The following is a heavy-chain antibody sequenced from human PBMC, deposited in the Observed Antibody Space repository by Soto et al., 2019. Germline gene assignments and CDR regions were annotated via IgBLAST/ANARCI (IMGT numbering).Heavy chain of an antibody. CDR1: GYNFGDYW. CDR2: FYPGDSDT. Sequence: GESLKISCKGSGYNFGDYWIGWVRQMPGKGLELMGSFYPGDSDTRYSSSFQGQVTMSGDKSSSTAYLHWGSLKASDTAIYYCGRHVAAGYGGYDSPLDPWGQGTLVTVSS. J-gene: IGHJ5*02. D-gene: IGHD5-12*01. CDR3: GRHVAAGYGGYDSPLDP. V-gene: IGHV5-51*01.